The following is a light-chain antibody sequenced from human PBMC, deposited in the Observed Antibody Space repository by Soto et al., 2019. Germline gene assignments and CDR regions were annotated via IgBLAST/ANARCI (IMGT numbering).Light chain of an antibody. CDR1: QSIGSW. J-gene: IGKJ1*01. V-gene: IGKV1-5*01. CDR3: QQCHRYLT. CDR2: DAS. Sequence: DIQMTQSPSTLSASVGDRVTITCRASQSIGSWLAWYQQKPGKAPKLLIYDASSLESGVPSRFSGSASGTEFTLTISSLQPDDIATYYCQQCHRYLTFGQGTKVDIK.